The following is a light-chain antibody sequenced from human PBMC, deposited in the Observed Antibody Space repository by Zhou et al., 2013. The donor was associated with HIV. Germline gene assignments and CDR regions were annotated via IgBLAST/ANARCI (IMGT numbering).Light chain of an antibody. Sequence: EIVLTQSPATLSLSPGVRATLSCRASQTVISPFFAWYQQRPGQAPRLLIYGASARVTGIPARFSGSGSETEFSLTITSLQSEDFAVYYCQQRRNWPPMCSFGQGTKLEMK. V-gene: IGKV3D-20*02. J-gene: IGKJ2*04. CDR2: GAS. CDR1: QTVISPF. CDR3: QQRRNWPPMCS.